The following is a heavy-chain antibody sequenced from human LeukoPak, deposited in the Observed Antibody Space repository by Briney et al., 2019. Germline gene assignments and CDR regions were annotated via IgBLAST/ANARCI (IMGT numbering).Heavy chain of an antibody. CDR3: ARDYGGTSLLS. CDR2: INPNSGGT. Sequence: ASVKVSCKASGYTFTGYYMHWVRQAPGQGLEWMGWINPNSGGTNYAQKFQGTAPMTRDPSISTAYMELSRPRSDATAVSYCARDYGGTSLLSWGQGTLVTVSS. V-gene: IGHV1-2*02. CDR1: GYTFTGYY. J-gene: IGHJ5*02. D-gene: IGHD4-23*01.